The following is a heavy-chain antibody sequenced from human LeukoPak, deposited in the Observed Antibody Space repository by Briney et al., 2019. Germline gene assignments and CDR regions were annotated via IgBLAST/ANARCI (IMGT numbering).Heavy chain of an antibody. J-gene: IGHJ4*02. Sequence: PSETLSLTCTVSGGSISSGSYYWTWIRQPAGKGLEWIGRIYTSGTTNYNPSLKSRVTISVDTSKNQFSLKLNSVTAADTAVYYCARAVGAAFDYWGQGTLVTVSS. V-gene: IGHV4-61*02. CDR2: IYTSGTT. CDR1: GGSISSGSYY. CDR3: ARAVGAAFDY. D-gene: IGHD1-26*01.